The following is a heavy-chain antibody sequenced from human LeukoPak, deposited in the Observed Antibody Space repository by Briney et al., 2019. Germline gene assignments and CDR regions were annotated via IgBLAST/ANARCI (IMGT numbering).Heavy chain of an antibody. CDR3: AKLRTTGLSPADF. CDR1: GFMFCASA. CDR2: ISGSGGVT. J-gene: IGHJ4*02. Sequence: PGGSLSLSCAASGFMFCASAMTWVGQAPGKGLDWVSDISGSGGVTYYADSVKGRFTISRDNSKSALYLQMNSLKAEDTALYFCAKLRTTGLSPADFWGQGALVTVSS. V-gene: IGHV3-23*01. D-gene: IGHD4-23*01.